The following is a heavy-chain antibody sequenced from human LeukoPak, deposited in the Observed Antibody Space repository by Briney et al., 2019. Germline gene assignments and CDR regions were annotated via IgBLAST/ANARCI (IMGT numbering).Heavy chain of an antibody. CDR3: ARDVLGGYDQEFDY. CDR2: INPNSGGT. J-gene: IGHJ4*02. V-gene: IGHV1-2*02. CDR1: GYTFTGYF. D-gene: IGHD5-12*01. Sequence: ASVKVSCKASGYTFTGYFIHWVRQAPGQGLEWMGWINPNSGGTNYAQKFQGRVTMTRETSITTAYMELSRLRSDDTAVYYCARDVLGGYDQEFDYWGQGTLVTVPS.